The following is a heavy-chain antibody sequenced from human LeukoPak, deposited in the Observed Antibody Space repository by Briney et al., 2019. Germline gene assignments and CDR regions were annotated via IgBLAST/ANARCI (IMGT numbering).Heavy chain of an antibody. CDR2: ISYDGSNK. CDR3: ARDRDCSGGSCYSTLFDY. V-gene: IGHV3-30-3*01. J-gene: IGHJ4*02. D-gene: IGHD2-15*01. CDR1: GFTFSSYA. Sequence: GGSLRLSCAASGFTFSSYAMHWVRQAPGKGLEWVAVISYDGSNKYYADSVKGRFTISRDNSKNTLYLQMNSLRAVDTAVYYCARDRDCSGGSCYSTLFDYWGQGTLVTVSS.